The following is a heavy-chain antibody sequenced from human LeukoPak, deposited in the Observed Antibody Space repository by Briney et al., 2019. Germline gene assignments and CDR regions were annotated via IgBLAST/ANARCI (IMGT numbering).Heavy chain of an antibody. Sequence: GGSLRLSCAASGFTVSSNYMSWVRQAPGKGLERVSVIYSGGSSCYADSVKGRFTISRDNSKNTLYLQMNSLRAEDTAVYYCARELRYTGYYFDYWGQGTLVTVSS. D-gene: IGHD3-16*02. CDR2: IYSGGSS. J-gene: IGHJ4*02. CDR1: GFTVSSNY. CDR3: ARELRYTGYYFDY. V-gene: IGHV3-66*01.